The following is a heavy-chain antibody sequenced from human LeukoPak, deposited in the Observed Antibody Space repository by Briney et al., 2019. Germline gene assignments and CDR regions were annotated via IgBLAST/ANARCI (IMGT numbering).Heavy chain of an antibody. CDR2: IYTSGST. J-gene: IGHJ4*02. Sequence: PSETLSLTCTVSGGSISSYYWSWIRQPAGKGLEWIGRIYTSGSTNYNPSLKSRVTMSVDTSKNQFPLKLSSVTAADTAVYYCARDSYYYGSGSYIDYWGQGTLVTVSS. CDR1: GGSISSYY. V-gene: IGHV4-4*07. CDR3: ARDSYYYGSGSYIDY. D-gene: IGHD3-10*01.